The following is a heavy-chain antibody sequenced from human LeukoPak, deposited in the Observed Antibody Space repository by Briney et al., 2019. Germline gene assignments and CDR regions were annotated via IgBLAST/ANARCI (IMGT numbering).Heavy chain of an antibody. CDR2: INPNNGDT. Sequence: ASAKVSCKASGYTFTGYYIHWVRQGPGQGLECMGWINPNNGDTTHAQKFQGRVTMTRDTSISTAYMELSRLTSDDTAMYFCARDFDFWSAYSSFDYWGQGTLVTVSS. CDR3: ARDFDFWSAYSSFDY. J-gene: IGHJ4*02. D-gene: IGHD3-3*01. V-gene: IGHV1-2*02. CDR1: GYTFTGYY.